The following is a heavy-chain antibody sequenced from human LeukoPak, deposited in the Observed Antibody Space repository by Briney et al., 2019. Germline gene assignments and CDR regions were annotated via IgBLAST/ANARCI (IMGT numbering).Heavy chain of an antibody. Sequence: GGSLRLSCAATGFTYSSYALSEVGQPRWRGLEWVSAISGSGGSTYYLYSVKDGPTISRDNSKKTLYLPMKSLRADDTDVYYCAKMGSITTKSRAFDMWGQGTMVTVSS. CDR2: ISGSGGST. J-gene: IGHJ3*02. D-gene: IGHD3-10*01. V-gene: IGHV3-23*01. CDR3: AKMGSITTKSRAFDM. CDR1: GFTYSSYA.